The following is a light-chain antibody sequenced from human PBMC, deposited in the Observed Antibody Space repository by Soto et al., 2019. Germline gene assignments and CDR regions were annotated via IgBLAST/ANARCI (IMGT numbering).Light chain of an antibody. CDR1: QAIGTW. CDR2: SAS. Sequence: DIQMTQSPSSVSASVGDRVTITCRASQAIGTWLAWYQQKPVKAPKLLIYSASTLESGVPPRFSGSSSGTDFTLTISSLQPEDFATYYCQQSNSFPLTFGGGTKVDIK. J-gene: IGKJ4*01. CDR3: QQSNSFPLT. V-gene: IGKV1-12*01.